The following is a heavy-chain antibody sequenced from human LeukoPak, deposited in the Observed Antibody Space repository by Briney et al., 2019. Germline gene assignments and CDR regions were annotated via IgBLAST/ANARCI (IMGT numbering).Heavy chain of an antibody. CDR3: AREVDDEFSSVHYKALDF. V-gene: IGHV1-2*02. J-gene: IGHJ4*02. CDR1: GYTFTDYY. Sequence: ASAKVSCKASGYTFTDYYMHWVRQVPGQGLEWMGWINPNNGGTQYAQKFQGRVSMTRDTSISTAYMDLRRLRSDDTAVYYCAREVDDEFSSVHYKALDFWGQGTLVTVSS. D-gene: IGHD3-3*01. CDR2: INPNNGGT.